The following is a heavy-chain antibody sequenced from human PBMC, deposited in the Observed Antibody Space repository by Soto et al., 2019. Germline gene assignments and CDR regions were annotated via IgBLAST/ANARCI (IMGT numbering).Heavy chain of an antibody. V-gene: IGHV1-69*01. J-gene: IGHJ6*02. CDR1: GGTFSSYA. CDR3: ASSEYSSVPRATDAYYYYGMDV. D-gene: IGHD3-10*01. CDR2: IIPIFGTA. Sequence: QVQLVQSGAEVKKPGSSVKVSCKASGGTFSSYAISWVRQAPGQGLEWMGGIIPIFGTANYAQKFQGRVTIAADDSTSTAYMELSSLRSEDTAVYYCASSEYSSVPRATDAYYYYGMDVWGQGTTVTVSS.